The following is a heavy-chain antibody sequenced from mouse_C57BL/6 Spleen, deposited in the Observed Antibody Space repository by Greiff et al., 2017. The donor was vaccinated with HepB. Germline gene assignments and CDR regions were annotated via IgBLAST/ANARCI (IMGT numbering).Heavy chain of an antibody. V-gene: IGHV5-4*01. Sequence: EVKLVESGGGLVKPGGSLKLSCAASGFTFSSYAMSWVRQTPEKRLEWVATISDGGSYTYYPDNVKGRFTISRDNAKNNLYLQMSHLKTEDTAMYYGARDWDYGNYAYYFDYWGQGTTLTVSS. D-gene: IGHD2-1*01. J-gene: IGHJ2*01. CDR3: ARDWDYGNYAYYFDY. CDR1: GFTFSSYA. CDR2: ISDGGSYT.